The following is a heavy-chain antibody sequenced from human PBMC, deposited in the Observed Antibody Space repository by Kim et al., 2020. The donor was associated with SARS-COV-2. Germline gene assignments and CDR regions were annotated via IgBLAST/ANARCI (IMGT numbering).Heavy chain of an antibody. CDR2: IWYDGSNK. V-gene: IGHV3-33*01. CDR3: ARAHYYDSRVAFDV. Sequence: GGSLRLSCAASGFIFSSYGMHWVRQAPGKGLAWVAVIWYDGSNKYYVDSVKGRFTISRDNSKNTLYLQMNSLRVEDTAVYYCARAHYYDSRVAFDVWGQGTMVTVSS. J-gene: IGHJ3*01. CDR1: GFIFSSYG. D-gene: IGHD3-22*01.